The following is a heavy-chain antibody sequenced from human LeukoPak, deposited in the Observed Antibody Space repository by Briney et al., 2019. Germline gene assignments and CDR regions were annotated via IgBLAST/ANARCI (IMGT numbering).Heavy chain of an antibody. CDR3: ARGPPDY. Sequence: GGSLRLSWEPPGSTFSSYAMHWVRKAPGKGLEWVAVISYDGSNKYYADSVKGRFTISRDNSKNTLYLQMNSLRAEDTAVYYCARGPPDYWGQGTLVTVSS. CDR1: GSTFSSYA. V-gene: IGHV3-30*01. CDR2: ISYDGSNK. J-gene: IGHJ4*02.